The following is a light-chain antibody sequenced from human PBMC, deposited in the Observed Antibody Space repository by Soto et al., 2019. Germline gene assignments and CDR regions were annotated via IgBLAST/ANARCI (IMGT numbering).Light chain of an antibody. Sequence: DIQMTQSPSTLSASVGDRVTITCRASQSISSWLAWYQQKPGKAPNLLIYDASALESGVPSRFSGSGSGTEFTLTISSLQPDDFAAYYCQQYNSYSQTFGPGTKVEIK. CDR3: QQYNSYSQT. CDR2: DAS. J-gene: IGKJ1*01. CDR1: QSISSW. V-gene: IGKV1-5*01.